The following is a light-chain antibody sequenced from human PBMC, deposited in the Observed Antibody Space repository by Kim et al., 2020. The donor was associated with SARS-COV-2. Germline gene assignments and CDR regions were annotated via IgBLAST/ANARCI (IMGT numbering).Light chain of an antibody. CDR3: QKYNGAPWA. J-gene: IGKJ1*01. Sequence: ASVGDRVTIHCRASQGISNDLAWYQQKPGKVPKLLIYAASALRSGVPFRFSGSGSGTDFTLTISSLQPEDAASYYCQKYNGAPWAFGQGTKVDIK. CDR2: AAS. V-gene: IGKV1-27*01. CDR1: QGISND.